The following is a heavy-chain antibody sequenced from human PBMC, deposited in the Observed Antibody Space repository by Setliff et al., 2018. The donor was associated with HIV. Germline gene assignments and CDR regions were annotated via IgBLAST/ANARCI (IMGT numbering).Heavy chain of an antibody. CDR2: ISSDGSNK. V-gene: IGHV3-30*04. CDR1: EFTFRSYA. D-gene: IGHD1-26*01. J-gene: IGHJ1*01. Sequence: LRLSCAASEFTFRSYAMHWVRQAPGKGLEWVALISSDGSNKYYADSVKGRFTISRDNSKNTLYLQMNSLRTEYTAVYYCARVRMGALEHWGQGTLVTVSS. CDR3: ARVRMGALEH.